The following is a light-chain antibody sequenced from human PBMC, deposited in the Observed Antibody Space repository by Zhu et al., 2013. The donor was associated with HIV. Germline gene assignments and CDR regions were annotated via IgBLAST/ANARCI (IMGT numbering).Light chain of an antibody. CDR1: QTVSSTY. V-gene: IGKV3-20*01. J-gene: IGKJ2*01. Sequence: EIVLTQSPGTLSLSPGERATLSCRASQTVSSTYLAWYQQKPGQAPRLLIYGASSRATGIPDRFSGSESGTDFTLTISRLEPEDFAVYYCLKYGETPYTFGQGTRLDVK. CDR2: GAS. CDR3: LKYGETPYT.